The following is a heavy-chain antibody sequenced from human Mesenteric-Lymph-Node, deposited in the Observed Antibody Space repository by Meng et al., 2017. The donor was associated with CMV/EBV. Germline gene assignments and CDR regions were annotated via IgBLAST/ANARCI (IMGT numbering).Heavy chain of an antibody. J-gene: IGHJ6*02. CDR1: GFTFSSYS. Sequence: GESLKISCAASGFTFSSYSMNWVRQAPGKGLEWDSSISSSSSYIYYADSVKGRFTISRDNAKNSLYLQMNSLRAEDTAVYYCARDRPIFGVTNYGMDVWGQGTLVTVSS. CDR2: ISSSSSYI. D-gene: IGHD3-3*01. V-gene: IGHV3-21*01. CDR3: ARDRPIFGVTNYGMDV.